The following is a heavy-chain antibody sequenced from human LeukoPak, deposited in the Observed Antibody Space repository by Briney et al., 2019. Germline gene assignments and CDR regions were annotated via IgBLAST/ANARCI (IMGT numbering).Heavy chain of an antibody. CDR1: GGSISSYY. D-gene: IGHD6-19*01. Sequence: SETLSLTCTVSGGSISSYYWSWIRQPPGKGLEWIGYIYYSGSTNYNPSLKSRVTISVDTSKNQFSLKLSSVTAADTAVYYCAGSSGFHFDYWGQGTLVTVSS. J-gene: IGHJ4*02. CDR2: IYYSGST. V-gene: IGHV4-59*01. CDR3: AGSSGFHFDY.